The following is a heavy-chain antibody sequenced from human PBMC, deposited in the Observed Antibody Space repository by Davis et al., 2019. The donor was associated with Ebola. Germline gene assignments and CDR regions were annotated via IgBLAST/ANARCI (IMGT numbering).Heavy chain of an antibody. CDR3: TTTFEF. CDR2: IRYAGNER. CDR1: GFTFSSFG. Sequence: PGGSLRLSCAASGFTFSSFGMNWVRQAPGKGLEWVAWIRYAGNERYYADSVEGRFTISRENSKATLDLQMNSPRAEDTAVYYCTTTFEFWSRGALVTVSS. J-gene: IGHJ4*02. V-gene: IGHV3-30*02. D-gene: IGHD1/OR15-1a*01.